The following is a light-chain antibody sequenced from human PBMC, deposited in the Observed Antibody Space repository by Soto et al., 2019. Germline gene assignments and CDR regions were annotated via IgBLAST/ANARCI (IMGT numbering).Light chain of an antibody. CDR3: QQYNNWPQT. CDR1: QSVSSSY. V-gene: IGKV3-15*01. J-gene: IGKJ2*01. Sequence: EIVMTQSPATLSVSPGERATLSCRASQSVSSSYLAWYQQKPGQAPRLLIYGASTRATGIPARFSGSGSGTELTLTISSLQSEDFAVYYCQQYNNWPQTFGQGTKLEIK. CDR2: GAS.